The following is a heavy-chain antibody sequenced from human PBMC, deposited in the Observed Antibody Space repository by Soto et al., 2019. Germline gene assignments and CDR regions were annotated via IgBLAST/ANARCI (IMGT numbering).Heavy chain of an antibody. CDR3: ARAGITIFGVVTHYYYGMDV. Sequence: EASVKVSCKASGGTFSSYAISWVRQAPGQGLEWMGGIIPICGTANYAQKFQGRVTITADESTSTAYMELSSLRSEDTAVYYCARAGITIFGVVTHYYYGMDVWGQGTTVTVSS. CDR1: GGTFSSYA. V-gene: IGHV1-69*13. CDR2: IIPICGTA. D-gene: IGHD3-3*01. J-gene: IGHJ6*02.